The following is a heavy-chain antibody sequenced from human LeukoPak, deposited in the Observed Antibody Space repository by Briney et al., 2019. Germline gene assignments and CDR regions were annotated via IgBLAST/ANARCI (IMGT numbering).Heavy chain of an antibody. CDR3: ARWYYYDSSGYYAQRGFDY. Sequence: SQTLSLTCTVSGGSISSGGYYWSWIRQHPGKGLEWIGYIYYSGSTYYNPSLKSRVTISVDTSKNQFSLKLSSVTAADTAVYYCARWYYYDSSGYYAQRGFDYWGQGTLVTVSS. CDR2: IYYSGST. CDR1: GGSISSGGYY. V-gene: IGHV4-31*03. D-gene: IGHD3-22*01. J-gene: IGHJ4*02.